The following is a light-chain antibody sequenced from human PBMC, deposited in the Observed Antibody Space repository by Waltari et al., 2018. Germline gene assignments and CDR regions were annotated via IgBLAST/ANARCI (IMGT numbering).Light chain of an antibody. CDR1: QTISSN. V-gene: IGKV3-15*01. J-gene: IGKJ1*01. CDR2: GAS. CDR3: QQYNNWPPWT. Sequence: ETVMTQSPATLSVSPGETATLSCRASQTISSNLAWYQQKPGQAPRLLIHGASTRAIGIPDRFSGSGSGTQFTLTISSPQSEDFAVYYCQQYNNWPPWTFGQGTKVEIK.